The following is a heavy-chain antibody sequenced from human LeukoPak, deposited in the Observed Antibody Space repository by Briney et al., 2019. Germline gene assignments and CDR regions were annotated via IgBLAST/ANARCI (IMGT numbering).Heavy chain of an antibody. CDR1: GGSISSYY. D-gene: IGHD2-21*02. CDR3: ARHGPGAYCGGDCYLDY. J-gene: IGHJ4*02. V-gene: IGHV4-59*08. CDR2: IYYSGST. Sequence: SETLSLTWTVSGGSISSYYWSWIRQPPGKGLEWIGYIYYSGSTNYNPSLKSRVTISVDTSKNQFSLKLSSVTAADTAVYYCARHGPGAYCGGDCYLDYWGQGTLVTVSS.